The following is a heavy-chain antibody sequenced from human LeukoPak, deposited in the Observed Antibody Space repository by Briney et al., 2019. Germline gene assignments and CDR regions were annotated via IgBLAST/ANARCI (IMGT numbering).Heavy chain of an antibody. J-gene: IGHJ4*02. V-gene: IGHV4-34*01. D-gene: IGHD3-22*01. CDR2: INHSGST. CDR3: ARSYDSSGYFPSDY. CDR1: GGSFSGYY. Sequence: PSETLSLTCAVYGGSFSGYYWSWIRQPPGKGLEWIGEINHSGSTNYNTSLKSRVTISVDTSKNQFSLKLSSVTAADTAVYYCARSYDSSGYFPSDYWGQGTLVTVSS.